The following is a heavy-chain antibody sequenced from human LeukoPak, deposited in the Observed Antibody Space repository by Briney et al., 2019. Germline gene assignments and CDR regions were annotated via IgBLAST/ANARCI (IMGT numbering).Heavy chain of an antibody. J-gene: IGHJ4*02. CDR2: ISSSGSTI. CDR1: GFTFSSYE. D-gene: IGHD3-22*01. Sequence: GGSLRLSCAASGFTFSSYEMNWVRQAPGKGLEWVSYISSSGSTIYYADSVKGRFTISRDNAKNSLYLQMNSLRAEDTAVYYCARVEYDSSGAYYFDYWGQGTLVTVSS. CDR3: ARVEYDSSGAYYFDY. V-gene: IGHV3-48*03.